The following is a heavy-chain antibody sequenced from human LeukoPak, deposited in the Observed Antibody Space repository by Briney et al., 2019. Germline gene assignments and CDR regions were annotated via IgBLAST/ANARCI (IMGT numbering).Heavy chain of an antibody. CDR2: IYYSGST. Sequence: SETLSLTCTVSGGSISSGGYYWSWIRQHPGKGLEWIGYIYYSGSTYYNPSLKSRVTISVDTSKNQFSLKLSSVTAADTAVYYCARAPLYYGSGSYYFDYWGQGTLVTVSS. CDR3: ARAPLYYGSGSYYFDY. V-gene: IGHV4-31*03. D-gene: IGHD3-10*01. CDR1: GGSISSGGYY. J-gene: IGHJ4*02.